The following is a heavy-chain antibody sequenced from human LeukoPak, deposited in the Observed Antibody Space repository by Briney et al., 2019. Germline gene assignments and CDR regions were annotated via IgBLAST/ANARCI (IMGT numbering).Heavy chain of an antibody. D-gene: IGHD3-3*01. V-gene: IGHV1-69*06. J-gene: IGHJ5*02. CDR1: GGTFSSYA. CDR2: IIPIFGTA. CDR3: ARDANPSLRFLEWLLSHKFDP. Sequence: ASVKVSCKASGGTFSSYAISWVRQAPGQGLEWMGGIIPIFGTANYAQKFQGRVTITADKSTSTAYMELSSLRSEDTAVYYCARDANPSLRFLEWLLSHKFDPWGQGTLVTVSS.